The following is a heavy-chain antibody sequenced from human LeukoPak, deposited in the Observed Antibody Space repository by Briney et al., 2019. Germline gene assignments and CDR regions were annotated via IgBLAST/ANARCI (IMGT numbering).Heavy chain of an antibody. V-gene: IGHV3-48*02. CDR1: GFTFSSYS. D-gene: IGHD5-12*01. CDR2: ISSSSSTI. Sequence: GGSLRLSCAASGFTFSSYSMNWVRQAPGKGLEWVSYISSSSSTIYYADSVKGRFTISRDNAKNSLYLQMSSLRDEDTAVYYCARDGYSGYAFDIWGQGTMVTVSS. J-gene: IGHJ3*02. CDR3: ARDGYSGYAFDI.